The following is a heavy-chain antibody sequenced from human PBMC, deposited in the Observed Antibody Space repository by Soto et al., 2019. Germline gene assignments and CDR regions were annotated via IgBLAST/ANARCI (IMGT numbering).Heavy chain of an antibody. Sequence: ASVKVSCKASGYTFTGYYMHWVRQAPGQGLEWMGWINPNSGGTNYAQKFQGWVTMTRDTSISTAYMELSRLRSDDTAVYYCARDKGGSGWTIDYWGQGTLVTVSS. D-gene: IGHD6-19*01. J-gene: IGHJ4*02. CDR2: INPNSGGT. CDR3: ARDKGGSGWTIDY. CDR1: GYTFTGYY. V-gene: IGHV1-2*04.